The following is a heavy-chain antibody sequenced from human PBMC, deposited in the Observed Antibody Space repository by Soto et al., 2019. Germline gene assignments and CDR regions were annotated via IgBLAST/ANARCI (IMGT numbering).Heavy chain of an antibody. CDR1: GYTFTSYG. Sequence: QVQLVQSGAEVKKPGASVKVSCKASGYTFTSYGISWVRQAPGQGLEWMGWISAYNGNTNYAQKLQGRVTMTTDTSTSTAYMEVRSLRSDDTAVYYCARSIIGYCSGGSCYAYFDIGGQGTMVSVSS. V-gene: IGHV1-18*01. CDR2: ISAYNGNT. CDR3: ARSIIGYCSGGSCYAYFDI. D-gene: IGHD2-15*01. J-gene: IGHJ3*02.